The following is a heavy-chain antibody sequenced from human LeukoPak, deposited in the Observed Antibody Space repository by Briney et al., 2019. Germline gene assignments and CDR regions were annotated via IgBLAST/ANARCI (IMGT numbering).Heavy chain of an antibody. D-gene: IGHD2-2*01. CDR1: GFTFSSYA. CDR2: IYSGGST. V-gene: IGHV3-66*01. CDR3: AREIVVVPAANMRDYYYYYGMDV. Sequence: GGSLRLSCAASGFTFSSYAMSWVRQAPGKGLEWVSVIYSGGSTYYADSVKGRFTISRDNSKNTLYLQMNSLRAEDTAVYYCAREIVVVPAANMRDYYYYYGMDVWGQGTTVTVSS. J-gene: IGHJ6*02.